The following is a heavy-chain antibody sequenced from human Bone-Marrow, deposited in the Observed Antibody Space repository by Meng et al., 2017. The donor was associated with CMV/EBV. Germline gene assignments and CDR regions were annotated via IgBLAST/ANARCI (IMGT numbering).Heavy chain of an antibody. J-gene: IGHJ5*02. D-gene: IGHD3-3*01. CDR2: INHSGST. Sequence: QVQLQQWGAGLLKPSETLSLTFAVYGWSFSGYYWSWIRQPPGKGLEWIGEINHSGSTNYNPSLKSRVTISVDTSKNQFSLKLSSVTAADTAVYYCARGGPPRITIFGVVKTKNWFDPWGQGTLVTVSS. CDR1: GWSFSGYY. CDR3: ARGGPPRITIFGVVKTKNWFDP. V-gene: IGHV4-34*01.